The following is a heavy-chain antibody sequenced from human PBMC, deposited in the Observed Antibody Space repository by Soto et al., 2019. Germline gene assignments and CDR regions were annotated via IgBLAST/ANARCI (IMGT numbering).Heavy chain of an antibody. CDR2: IYYSGST. CDR1: GGSISSGGYY. D-gene: IGHD3-22*01. J-gene: IGHJ4*02. Sequence: SETLSLTCTVSGGSISSGGYYWSWIRQHPGKGLEWIGYIYYSGSTYYNPSLKSRVTISVDTSKNQFSLKLSSVTAADTAVYYCARVVHYYDSSGYTYYFDYWGQGTLVTVSS. CDR3: ARVVHYYDSSGYTYYFDY. V-gene: IGHV4-31*03.